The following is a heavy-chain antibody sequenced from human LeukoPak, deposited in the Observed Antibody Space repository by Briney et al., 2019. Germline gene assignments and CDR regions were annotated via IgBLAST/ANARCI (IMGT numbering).Heavy chain of an antibody. CDR3: ARATTVTTTNYYYHYGMDV. J-gene: IGHJ6*02. Sequence: ASVKVSCEASGYTFTGYYMHWVRQAPGQGLEWMGWINPNSGGTNYAQKFQGRVTMTRDTSISTAYMELSRLRSDDTAVYYCARATTVTTTNYYYHYGMDVWAKGPRSPSP. CDR2: INPNSGGT. D-gene: IGHD4-17*01. CDR1: GYTFTGYY. V-gene: IGHV1-2*02.